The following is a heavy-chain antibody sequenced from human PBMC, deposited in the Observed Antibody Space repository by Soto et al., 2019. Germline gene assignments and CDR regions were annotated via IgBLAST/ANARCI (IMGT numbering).Heavy chain of an antibody. CDR3: ARDLNLGLGDY. J-gene: IGHJ4*02. Sequence: QVQLVQSGAEVKKPGASVKVSCKASGYTFTSYGISWVRQAPGQGLEWMGWISAYNGNTKYAQKLQGRVTMTTDTSTRTAYMEPRSLSSDDAAVYYCARDLNLGLGDYWGQGTLVTVSS. CDR1: GYTFTSYG. CDR2: ISAYNGNT. V-gene: IGHV1-18*01. D-gene: IGHD7-27*01.